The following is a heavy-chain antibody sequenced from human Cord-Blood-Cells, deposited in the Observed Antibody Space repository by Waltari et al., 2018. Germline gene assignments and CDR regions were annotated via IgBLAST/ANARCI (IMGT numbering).Heavy chain of an antibody. Sequence: QVQLQQSGPGLVKPSQTLSPTCAISGDSVSSTRPALKWIRQAPSRGLEWLGSTYYRSKWYNDYAVSVKSRITINPDTSKNQFSLQLNSVTPEDTAVYYCARDSWGYDAFDIWGQGTMVTVSS. V-gene: IGHV6-1*01. CDR2: TYYRSKWYN. CDR3: ARDSWGYDAFDI. CDR1: GDSVSSTRPA. J-gene: IGHJ3*02. D-gene: IGHD7-27*01.